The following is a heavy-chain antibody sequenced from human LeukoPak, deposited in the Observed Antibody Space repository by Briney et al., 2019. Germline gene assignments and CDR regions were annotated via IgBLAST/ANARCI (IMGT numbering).Heavy chain of an antibody. V-gene: IGHV1-69*13. CDR2: IILIFGTA. CDR3: ASRLPAAESAWFDP. CDR1: GGTFSSYA. D-gene: IGHD2-2*01. Sequence: SVKVSCKASGGTFSSYAISWVRQAPGQGLEWMGGIILIFGTANYAQKFQGRVTITADESTSTAYMELSSLRSEDTAVYYCASRLPAAESAWFDPRGQGTLVTVSS. J-gene: IGHJ5*02.